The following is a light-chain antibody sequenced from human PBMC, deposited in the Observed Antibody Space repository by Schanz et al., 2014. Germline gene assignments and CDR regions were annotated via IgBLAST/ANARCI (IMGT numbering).Light chain of an antibody. V-gene: IGLV3-1*01. CDR1: KLGDKS. CDR3: QAWDSSHVV. Sequence: SYELTQPPSVSVSPGQTASITCSGDKLGDKSACWYQQKPGQSPVVVIFQDNKRPSGIPERFSGSNSGNTATLTISGTQAMDEDDYFCQAWDSSHVVFGGGTKVTVL. J-gene: IGLJ2*01. CDR2: QDN.